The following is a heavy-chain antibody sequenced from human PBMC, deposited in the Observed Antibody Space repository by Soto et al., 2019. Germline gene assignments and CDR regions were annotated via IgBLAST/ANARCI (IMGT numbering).Heavy chain of an antibody. Sequence: QVQLVQSGAEVKKPGSSVKVSCKASGGTFSSYAISWVRQAPGQGLEWMGGIIPIFGTANYAQKFQGRVTITADESTSTAYMELSSLRSEDTAVYYCARGWVRTVTNPIHFQHWGQGSLVTVSS. J-gene: IGHJ1*01. CDR3: ARGWVRTVTNPIHFQH. CDR1: GGTFSSYA. CDR2: IIPIFGTA. D-gene: IGHD4-17*01. V-gene: IGHV1-69*01.